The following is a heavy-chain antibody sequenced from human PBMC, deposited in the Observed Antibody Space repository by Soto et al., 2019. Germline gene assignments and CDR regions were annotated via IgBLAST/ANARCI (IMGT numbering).Heavy chain of an antibody. Sequence: SETLSLTCAVYGGSFSGYYWSWIRQPPGKGLDWIGEINHSGSTNYNPSLKSRVTISVDTSKNQFSLKLSSVTAADTAVYYCARSYYDYIWGSYRVNYYFDYWGQGTLVTVSS. CDR2: INHSGST. CDR3: ARSYYDYIWGSYRVNYYFDY. J-gene: IGHJ4*02. D-gene: IGHD3-16*02. CDR1: GGSFSGYY. V-gene: IGHV4-34*01.